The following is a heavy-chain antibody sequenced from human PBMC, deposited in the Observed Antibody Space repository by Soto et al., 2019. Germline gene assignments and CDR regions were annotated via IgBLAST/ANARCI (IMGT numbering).Heavy chain of an antibody. D-gene: IGHD6-13*01. CDR2: IYYSGST. V-gene: IGHV4-59*01. J-gene: IGHJ5*02. CDR3: AREVALAQQSDWFDP. CDR1: GGSISSYY. Sequence: PSETLSLTCTVSGGSISSYYWSWIRQPPGKGLEWIGYIYYSGSTNYNPSLKSRVTISVDTSKNQFSLKLSSVTAADTAVYYCAREVALAQQSDWFDPWGQGTLVTVSS.